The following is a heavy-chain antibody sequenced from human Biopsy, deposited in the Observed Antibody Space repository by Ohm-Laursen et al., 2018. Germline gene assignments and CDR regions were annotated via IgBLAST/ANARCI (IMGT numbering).Heavy chain of an antibody. CDR2: INPNSGGT. CDR1: GYNFTGYY. CDR3: ARGRRHCSGTCSRWYFDL. Sequence: GASVKVSCNTSGYNFTGYYIHWVRQAPGQGLEWMGWINPNSGGTDYSLKFQGRVSMTRDTSISTAYMDLSRLRSDDTAVYYCARGRRHCSGTCSRWYFDLWGRGTLVTVSS. J-gene: IGHJ2*01. V-gene: IGHV1-2*02. D-gene: IGHD2-2*01.